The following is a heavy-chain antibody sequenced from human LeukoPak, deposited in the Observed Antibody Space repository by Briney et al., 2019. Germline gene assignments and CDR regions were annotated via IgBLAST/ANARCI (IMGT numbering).Heavy chain of an antibody. Sequence: SETLSLTCTVSGGSISSGSYYWSWIRQPVGKGLEWIGRIYTSGSTNYNPSLKSRVTISVDTSKNQFSLKLSSVTAADTAVYYCARVSSGYDFWSGQPSYYYYYMDVWGKGTTVTVSS. J-gene: IGHJ6*03. CDR2: IYTSGST. CDR1: GGSISSGSYY. CDR3: ARVSSGYDFWSGQPSYYYYYMDV. V-gene: IGHV4-61*02. D-gene: IGHD3-3*01.